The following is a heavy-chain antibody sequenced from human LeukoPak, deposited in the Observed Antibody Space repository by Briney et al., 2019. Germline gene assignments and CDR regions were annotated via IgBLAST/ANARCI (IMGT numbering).Heavy chain of an antibody. CDR3: AKVSRSSGLD. CDR2: VSGSGGST. V-gene: IGHV3-23*01. Sequence: PGGSLRLSCAASGFTSSSYGMSWVRQAPGKGLEWVSAVSGSGGSTYYADSVKGRFTISRDNSKNTLYLQMNSLRAEDTAVYYCAKVSRSSGLDWGQGTQVTVSS. J-gene: IGHJ4*02. D-gene: IGHD6-19*01. CDR1: GFTSSSYG.